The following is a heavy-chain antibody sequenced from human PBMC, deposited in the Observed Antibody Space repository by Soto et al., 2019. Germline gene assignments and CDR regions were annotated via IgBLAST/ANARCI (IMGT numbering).Heavy chain of an antibody. V-gene: IGHV4-38-2*02. CDR2: IYHSGST. CDR3: ARDWGTDFYQLDS. D-gene: IGHD2-2*01. J-gene: IGHJ4*02. CDR1: GYSISTGFN. Sequence: SETLSLTCAVSGYSISTGFNWAWIRQPPGKGLEWIGSIYHSGSTYYNLSLKSRVTISSDASKNQISLKLSSVTAADTALYYCARDWGTDFYQLDSWGQGTLVTVSS.